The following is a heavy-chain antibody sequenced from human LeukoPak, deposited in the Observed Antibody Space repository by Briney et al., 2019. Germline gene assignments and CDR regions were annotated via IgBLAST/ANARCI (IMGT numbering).Heavy chain of an antibody. CDR3: AKERYFDWLPQSYFDY. CDR1: GFTVSSNY. Sequence: GGSLRLSCAASGFTVSSNYMSWVRQAPGKWLEWVSVITGSGGIAYYADSLKGRFTISRDNSKNTLYLQMNSLRAEDTAVYYCAKERYFDWLPQSYFDYWGQGTLVTVSS. CDR2: ITGSGGIA. D-gene: IGHD3-9*01. J-gene: IGHJ4*02. V-gene: IGHV3-23*01.